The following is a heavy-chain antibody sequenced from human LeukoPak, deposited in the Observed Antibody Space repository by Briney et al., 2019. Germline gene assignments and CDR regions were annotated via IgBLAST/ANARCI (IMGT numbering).Heavy chain of an antibody. CDR2: IYYSGST. D-gene: IGHD3-10*01. Sequence: SETLSLTCTVSGGSISSYYWSWIRQPPGKGLEWIGSIYYSGSTYYNPSLKSRVTMSVDTSKNQFSLKLSSVTAADTAVYYCARTITMVRGVRRLNWFDPWGQGTLVTVSS. CDR3: ARTITMVRGVRRLNWFDP. V-gene: IGHV4-59*04. J-gene: IGHJ5*02. CDR1: GGSISSYY.